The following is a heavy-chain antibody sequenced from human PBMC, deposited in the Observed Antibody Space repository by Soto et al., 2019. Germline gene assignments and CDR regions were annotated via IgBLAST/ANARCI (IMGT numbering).Heavy chain of an antibody. Sequence: EASVKVSCKASGGTFSSYAISWVRQAPGQGLEWMGGIIPIFGTANYAQKFQGRVTITADESTSTAYMELSSLRSEDTAVYYCARAGGGSYSNTPSYYYGMDVWG. CDR3: ARAGGGSYSNTPSYYYGMDV. CDR2: IIPIFGTA. D-gene: IGHD2-15*01. CDR1: GGTFSSYA. J-gene: IGHJ6*02. V-gene: IGHV1-69*13.